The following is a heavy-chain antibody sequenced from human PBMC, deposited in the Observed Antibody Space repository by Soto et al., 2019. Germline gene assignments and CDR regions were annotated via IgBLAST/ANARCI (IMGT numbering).Heavy chain of an antibody. Sequence: QVQLQESGPGLVKPSGTLSLTCAVSGGSISSSNWWSWVRQPPGKGLEWIGEIYHSGSTNYNPSLTSRLTISVDKSKNQFSLKLSSVTAADTAVYYCTTFNSGNYYEAFDIWGQGTMVTVSS. V-gene: IGHV4-4*02. J-gene: IGHJ3*02. D-gene: IGHD1-26*01. CDR1: GGSISSSNW. CDR3: TTFNSGNYYEAFDI. CDR2: IYHSGST.